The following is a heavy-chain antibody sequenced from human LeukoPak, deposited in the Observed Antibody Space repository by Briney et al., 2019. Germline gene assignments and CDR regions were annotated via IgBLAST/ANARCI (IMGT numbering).Heavy chain of an antibody. V-gene: IGHV4-34*01. CDR2: INHSGST. D-gene: IGHD6-19*01. CDR1: GGSFSGYY. CDR3: ARSDSSGWWYNWFDP. J-gene: IGHJ5*02. Sequence: PSETLSLTCAVYGGSFSGYYWSWIRQPPGKGLEWIGEINHSGSTNYNPSLKSRVTISVDTSKNQFSLKLSSVTAADTAVYYCARSDSSGWWYNWFDPWGQGTLVTVSS.